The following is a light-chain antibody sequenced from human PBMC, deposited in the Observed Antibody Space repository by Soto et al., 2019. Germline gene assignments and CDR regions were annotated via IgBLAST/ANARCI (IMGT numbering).Light chain of an antibody. CDR1: SGHSSYA. CDR2: INSDGSH. Sequence: QSVLTQAPSASASLGASVKLTCTLSSGHSSYAIAWHQLQPEKGPRLLMKINSDGSHNKGDGIPDRFSGSSSGADRYLIISSLQSEDEADCYCQTWGTGIRVFGTGTKLTVL. J-gene: IGLJ1*01. CDR3: QTWGTGIRV. V-gene: IGLV4-69*01.